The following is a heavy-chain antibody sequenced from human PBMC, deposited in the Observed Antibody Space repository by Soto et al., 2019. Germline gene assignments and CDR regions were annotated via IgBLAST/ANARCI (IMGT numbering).Heavy chain of an antibody. CDR3: ARDSRKATGTSYYYYGMDV. J-gene: IGHJ6*02. Sequence: ASVKVSCKASGYTFTSYGISWGRQAPGQGLEWMGWISAYNGNTNYAQKLQGRVTMTTDTSTSTAYMELRSLRSDDTAVYYCARDSRKATGTSYYYYGMDVWGQGTTVTVSS. CDR2: ISAYNGNT. D-gene: IGHD1-1*01. CDR1: GYTFTSYG. V-gene: IGHV1-18*01.